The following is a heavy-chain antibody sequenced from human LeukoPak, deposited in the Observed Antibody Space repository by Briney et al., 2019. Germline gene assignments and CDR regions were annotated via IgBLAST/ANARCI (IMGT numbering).Heavy chain of an antibody. CDR1: GFTVSSNY. V-gene: IGHV3-66*01. CDR3: ARSVAVTTSYYGMDV. Sequence: PGGSLRLSCAASGFTVSSNYMSWVRQAPGKGLEWVSVIYSGGSTYYADSVKGRFTISRDNSKNTLYLQMNSLRAEDTAVYYCARSVAVTTSYYGMDVWGQGTTATVSS. D-gene: IGHD4-17*01. J-gene: IGHJ6*02. CDR2: IYSGGST.